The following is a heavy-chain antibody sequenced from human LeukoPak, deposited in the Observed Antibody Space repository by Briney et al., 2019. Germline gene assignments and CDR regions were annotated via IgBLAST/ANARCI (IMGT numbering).Heavy chain of an antibody. CDR1: GYTFTGYY. CDR3: ARDLGYDSAGEDFDY. CDR2: INPNSGGT. D-gene: IGHD3-22*01. Sequence: ASVKVSCKASGYTFTGYYMHWVRQAPGQGLEWMGWINPNSGGTNYAQKFQGRVTMTRDTSISTAYMELSRLRSDDTAVYYCARDLGYDSAGEDFDYWGQGTLVTVSS. J-gene: IGHJ4*02. V-gene: IGHV1-2*02.